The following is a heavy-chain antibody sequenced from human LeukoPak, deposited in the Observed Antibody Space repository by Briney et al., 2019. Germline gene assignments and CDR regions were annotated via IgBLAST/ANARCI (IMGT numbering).Heavy chain of an antibody. CDR2: IYPGDSDT. CDR3: ARSHYSDAIGNYFDY. J-gene: IGHJ4*02. Sequence: GESLKISCKDSGYSFTTYWIGWVRQMPGEGLQWMGIIYPGDSDTRYSPSFQGQVTISADKSVSTAYLQWSSLKASDTAMYYCARSHYSDAIGNYFDYWGQGTLVTVS. CDR1: GYSFTTYW. V-gene: IGHV5-51*01. D-gene: IGHD3-22*01.